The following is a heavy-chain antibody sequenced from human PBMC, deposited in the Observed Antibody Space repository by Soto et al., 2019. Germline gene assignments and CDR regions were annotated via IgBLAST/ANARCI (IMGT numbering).Heavy chain of an antibody. CDR2: INPNSGGT. J-gene: IGHJ6*03. CDR3: ARDFVELPYYYYYMDV. Sequence: GASVKVSCKASGYTFTGYYMHWVRQAPGQGLEWMGWINPNSGGTNYAQKFQGWVTMTRDTSISTAYMELSRLRSDDTAVYYCARDFVELPYYYYYMDVWGKGTTGTVSS. V-gene: IGHV1-2*04. CDR1: GYTFTGYY. D-gene: IGHD3-10*01.